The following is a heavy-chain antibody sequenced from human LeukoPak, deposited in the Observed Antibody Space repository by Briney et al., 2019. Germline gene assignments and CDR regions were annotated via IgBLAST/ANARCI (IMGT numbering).Heavy chain of an antibody. D-gene: IGHD3-16*01. J-gene: IGHJ4*02. Sequence: GGSLRLSCAASGFSFNKYSMSWVRQAPGKGLVWVTVISGSCGDTYYADSVRGRFTISRDNSKNTLYLQMNSLRDEDTAVFYCARSRYDYIWGIDYWGQGTLVTISS. CDR1: GFSFNKYS. CDR2: ISGSCGDT. V-gene: IGHV3-23*01. CDR3: ARSRYDYIWGIDY.